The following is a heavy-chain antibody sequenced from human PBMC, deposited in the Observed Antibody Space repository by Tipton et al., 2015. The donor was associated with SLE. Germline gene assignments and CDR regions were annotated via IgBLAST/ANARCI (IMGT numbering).Heavy chain of an antibody. CDR1: GFTFSSYS. V-gene: IGHV3-21*01. J-gene: IGHJ6*03. Sequence: SGFTFSSYSMNWVRQAPGKGLEWVSSISSSSSYIYYADSVKGRFTISRDNAKNSLYLQMNSLRAEDTAVYYCGRDPHLYYYYMDVWGKGTTVTVSS. CDR3: GRDPHLYYYYMDV. CDR2: ISSSSSYI.